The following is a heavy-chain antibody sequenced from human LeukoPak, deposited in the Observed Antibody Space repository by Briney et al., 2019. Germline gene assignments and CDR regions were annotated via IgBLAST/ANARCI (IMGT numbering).Heavy chain of an antibody. CDR2: ISGSGGST. CDR3: AREIIGYGGNPAGFDY. V-gene: IGHV3-23*01. Sequence: PGGSLRLSCAASGFTFSSYAMSWVRQAPGKGLEWVSAISGSGGSTYYADSVKGRFTISRDNAKNSLYLQMNSLRAEDTALYYCAREIIGYGGNPAGFDYWGQGTLVTVSS. CDR1: GFTFSSYA. D-gene: IGHD4-23*01. J-gene: IGHJ4*02.